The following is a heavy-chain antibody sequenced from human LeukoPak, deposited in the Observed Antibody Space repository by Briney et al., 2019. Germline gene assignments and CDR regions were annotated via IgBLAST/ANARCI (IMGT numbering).Heavy chain of an antibody. CDR3: ATDISWFDP. CDR1: GGSISSYY. J-gene: IGHJ5*02. V-gene: IGHV4-4*07. Sequence: SETLSLTCTVSGGSISSYYWSWLRQPAGKGLEWIGRISASGSTNYAPSLRSRVTMSVDTSTNQFSLKLSSVTAADTAVYYCATDISWFDPWGRGTLVTVSS. CDR2: ISASGST.